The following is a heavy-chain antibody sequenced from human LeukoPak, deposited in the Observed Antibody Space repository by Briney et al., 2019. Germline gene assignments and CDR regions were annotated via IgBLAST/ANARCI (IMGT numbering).Heavy chain of an antibody. CDR3: ATDISWFDP. CDR1: GGSISSYY. J-gene: IGHJ5*02. V-gene: IGHV4-4*07. Sequence: SETLSLTCTVSGGSISSYYWSWLRQPAGKGLEWIGRISASGSTNYAPSLRSRVTMSVDTSTNQFSLKLSSVTAADTAVYYCATDISWFDPWGRGTLVTVSS. CDR2: ISASGST.